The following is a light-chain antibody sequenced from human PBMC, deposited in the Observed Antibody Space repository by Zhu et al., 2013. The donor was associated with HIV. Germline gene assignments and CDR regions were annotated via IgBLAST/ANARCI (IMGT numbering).Light chain of an antibody. CDR2: SAS. V-gene: IGKV1-27*01. CDR1: QGISSY. Sequence: DIQLTQSPSSLSASVGDRVTITCRVSQGISSYLNWFRQKPGKVPKLLIHSASNLQSGVPSRFSGSGSGTDFTLTIGSLQPEDVAVYYCQKYDSTPWTFGQGTRVQIK. CDR3: QKYDSTPWT. J-gene: IGKJ1*01.